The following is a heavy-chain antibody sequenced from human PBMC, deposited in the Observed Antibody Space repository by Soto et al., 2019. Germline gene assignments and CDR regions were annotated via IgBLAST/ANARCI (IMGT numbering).Heavy chain of an antibody. CDR2: IFSNDEK. CDR3: ARIRSSSWYDFYYYYYYGMDV. CDR1: GFSLSNARMG. Sequence: QVTLKESGPVLVKPTETLTLTCTVSGFSLSNARMGVSWIRQPPGKALEWLAHIFSNDEKSYSTSLKSRLTISKDTSKSQVGLTMTNMDPVDTATYYCARIRSSSWYDFYYYYYYGMDVWGQGTTVTVSS. V-gene: IGHV2-26*01. J-gene: IGHJ6*02. D-gene: IGHD6-13*01.